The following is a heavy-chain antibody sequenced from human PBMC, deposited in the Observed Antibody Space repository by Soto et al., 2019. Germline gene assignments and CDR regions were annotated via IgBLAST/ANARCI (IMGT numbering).Heavy chain of an antibody. J-gene: IGHJ4*02. CDR2: INHSGST. CDR3: ARGRYYDFWSGYCYFDY. CDR1: XXSXSGYY. D-gene: IGHD3-3*01. Sequence: SETLSLTCAVXXXSXSGYYXSXXXXXXXXGLEWIGEINHSGSTNYNPSLKSRVTISVDTSKNQFSLKLSSVTAADTAVYYCARGRYYDFWSGYCYFDYWGQGTLVTV. V-gene: IGHV4-34*01.